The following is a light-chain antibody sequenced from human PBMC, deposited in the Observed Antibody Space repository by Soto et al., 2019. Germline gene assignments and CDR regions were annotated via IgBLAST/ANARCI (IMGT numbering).Light chain of an antibody. Sequence: DIQMTQSPSSVSASVVDRVTITCRASQGVKTDLGWYQQKPGKAPKRLIYAASRLQSGVPSRFSGSGSGTEFTLTISSLQPEDFAVYYCQQYGSSPLLTFGQGTRLEIK. CDR2: AAS. J-gene: IGKJ5*01. V-gene: IGKV1-17*01. CDR1: QGVKTD. CDR3: QQYGSSPLLT.